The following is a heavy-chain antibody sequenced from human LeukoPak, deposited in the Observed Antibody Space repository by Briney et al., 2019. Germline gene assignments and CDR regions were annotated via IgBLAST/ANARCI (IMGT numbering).Heavy chain of an antibody. D-gene: IGHD6-13*01. CDR1: GYTFTSYG. Sequence: ASVKVSCKASGYTFTSYGISWVRQAPGQGLEWMGWISAYNGNTNYAQKLQGRVTMTTDTSTSTAYMELRSLRSDDTAMYYCARDQGGSSWFLHHMDVWGKGTTVTVSS. V-gene: IGHV1-18*04. CDR3: ARDQGGSSWFLHHMDV. CDR2: ISAYNGNT. J-gene: IGHJ6*04.